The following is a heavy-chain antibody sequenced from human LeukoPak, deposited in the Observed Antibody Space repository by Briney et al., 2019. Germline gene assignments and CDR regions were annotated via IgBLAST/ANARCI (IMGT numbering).Heavy chain of an antibody. D-gene: IGHD1-26*01. CDR2: ISWNSGTI. J-gene: IGHJ4*02. V-gene: IGHV3-9*01. CDR3: VKDMRAVYTGSYPGY. Sequence: PGKSLRLSCAASGFIFDDYAMHWVRQAPGKGLEWVSGISWNSGTIGFVDSVKGRFTISRDNAKNSLYLQMNSLKTEDTAFYYCVKDMRAVYTGSYPGYWGQGTLVTVSS. CDR1: GFIFDDYA.